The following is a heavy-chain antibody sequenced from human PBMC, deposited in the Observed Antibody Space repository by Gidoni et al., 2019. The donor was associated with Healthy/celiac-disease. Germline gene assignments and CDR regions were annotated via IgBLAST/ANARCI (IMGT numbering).Heavy chain of an antibody. J-gene: IGHJ5*02. CDR1: GFSLIPIGMC. Sequence: QVTLRESGPALVKPTQTLTLTCTFSGFSLIPIGMCVSWIRQPPGKALEWLARIDWDDDKYYSTSLKTRLTISKDTSKNQVVLTMTNMDPVDTATYYCARADSSSSGSEWFDPWGQGTLVTVSS. CDR3: ARADSSSSGSEWFDP. CDR2: IDWDDDK. V-gene: IGHV2-70*15. D-gene: IGHD6-6*01.